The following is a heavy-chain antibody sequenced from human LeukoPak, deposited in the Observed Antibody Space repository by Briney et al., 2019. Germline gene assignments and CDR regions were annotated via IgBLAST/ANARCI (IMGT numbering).Heavy chain of an antibody. Sequence: SVKVSCKASGGTFSSYAISWVRQAPGQGLEWMGGIIPIFGTANYAQKFQGRVTITADKSTSTAYMELSSLRSEDTAVYYCARTSGAVPNSMVRGVGTFDPWGQGTLVTVSS. V-gene: IGHV1-69*06. J-gene: IGHJ5*02. CDR3: ARTSGAVPNSMVRGVGTFDP. D-gene: IGHD3-10*01. CDR1: GGTFSSYA. CDR2: IIPIFGTA.